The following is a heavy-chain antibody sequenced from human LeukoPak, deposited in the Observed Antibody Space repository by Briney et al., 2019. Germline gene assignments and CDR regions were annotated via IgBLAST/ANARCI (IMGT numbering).Heavy chain of an antibody. CDR3: ASLGDYDSSGYRPYAPY. CDR2: IIPIFGTA. Sequence: RASVKVSCKASGGTFSSYAISWVRQAPGQGLEWMGGIIPIFGTANYAQKFQGRVTITTDESTSTAYVELSSLRSEDTAVYYCASLGDYDSSGYRPYAPYWSQGTLVTVSS. V-gene: IGHV1-69*05. J-gene: IGHJ4*02. CDR1: GGTFSSYA. D-gene: IGHD3-22*01.